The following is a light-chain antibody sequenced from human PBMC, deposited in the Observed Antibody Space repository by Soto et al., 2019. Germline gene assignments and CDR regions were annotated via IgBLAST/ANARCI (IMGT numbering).Light chain of an antibody. Sequence: DIQITQSPSTLSASVGDRVTITCRASQSISSWLAWYQQKPGKAPKLLIYDASSLESGVPSRFSGGGSGTEFTLTINNLQPDDLATYICQQYKSYSTFGRGTKVDIK. CDR3: QQYKSYST. CDR2: DAS. CDR1: QSISSW. J-gene: IGKJ1*01. V-gene: IGKV1-5*01.